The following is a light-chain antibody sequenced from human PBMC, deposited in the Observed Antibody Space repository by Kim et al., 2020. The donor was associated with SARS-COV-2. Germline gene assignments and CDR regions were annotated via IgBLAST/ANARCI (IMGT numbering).Light chain of an antibody. CDR2: LNSDGSH. Sequence: QPVLTQSPSASASLVSSVKLTCTLSSGHSSYAIAWHQQQPEKGPRYLMKLNSDGSHSKGDGIPDRFSGSSSGAERYLTISSLQSEDEADYYCQTWDTGIRVFGGGTKVTVL. V-gene: IGLV4-69*01. J-gene: IGLJ3*02. CDR3: QTWDTGIRV. CDR1: SGHSSYA.